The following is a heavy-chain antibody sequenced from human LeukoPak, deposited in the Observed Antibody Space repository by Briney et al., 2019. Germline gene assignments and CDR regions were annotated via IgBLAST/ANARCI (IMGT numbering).Heavy chain of an antibody. D-gene: IGHD6-19*01. J-gene: IGHJ4*02. CDR1: GYTFIEYY. V-gene: IGHV1-2*06. CDR3: ARWAPVAGTVDY. CDR2: INPSSGGT. Sequence: ASVKVSCKASGYTFIEYYMHWVRQAPGQGLEWMGRINPSSGGTNYAQKFQGRGTMTRDTATSPAYMELNRMTTDDTAVYYCARWAPVAGTVDYWGQGTLVTVSS.